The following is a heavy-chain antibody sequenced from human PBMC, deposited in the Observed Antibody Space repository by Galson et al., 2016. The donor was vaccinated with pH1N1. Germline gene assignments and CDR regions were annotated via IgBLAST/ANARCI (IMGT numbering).Heavy chain of an antibody. CDR3: ARGRDYDILTGSSYYFDF. Sequence: LSPTCTVSNGSISSGDYFWSWIRQPPGKGLEWIGYIYYSGNTYYTPSLKSRFTISLDTSKNQFSLRLTSVTATDTAIYYCARGRDYDILTGSSYYFDFWGQGTLVTVSS. V-gene: IGHV4-30-4*08. CDR1: NGSISSGDYF. J-gene: IGHJ4*02. CDR2: IYYSGNT. D-gene: IGHD3-9*01.